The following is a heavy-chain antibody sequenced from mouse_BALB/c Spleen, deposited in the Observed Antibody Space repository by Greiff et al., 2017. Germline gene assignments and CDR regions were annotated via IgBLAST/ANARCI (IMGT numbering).Heavy chain of an antibody. Sequence: EVMLVESGGGLVQPGGSLRLSCATSGFTFTDYYMSWVRQPPGKALEWLGFIRNKANGYTTEYSASVKGRFTISRDNSQSILYLQMNTLRAEDSATDYCARDRGYYAMDYWGQGTSVTVSS. CDR1: GFTFTDYY. CDR3: ARDRGYYAMDY. CDR2: IRNKANGYTT. V-gene: IGHV7-3*02. J-gene: IGHJ4*01.